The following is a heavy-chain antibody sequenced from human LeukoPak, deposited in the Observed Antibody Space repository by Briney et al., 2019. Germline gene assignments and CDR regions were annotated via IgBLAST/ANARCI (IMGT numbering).Heavy chain of an antibody. Sequence: GGSLRLSCAASGFTFSSYWMSWVRQAPGKGLEWVANIKQDGSEKDYVDSVKGRFTISRDNAKNSLYLQMNSLRAEDTALYYCARDGGSATRYNYYYYYMDVWGKGTTVTVSS. J-gene: IGHJ6*03. D-gene: IGHD1-26*01. CDR1: GFTFSSYW. V-gene: IGHV3-7*03. CDR2: IKQDGSEK. CDR3: ARDGGSATRYNYYYYYMDV.